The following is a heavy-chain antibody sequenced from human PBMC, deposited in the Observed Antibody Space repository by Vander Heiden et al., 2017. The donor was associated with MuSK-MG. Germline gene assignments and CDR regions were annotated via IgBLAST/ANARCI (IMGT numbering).Heavy chain of an antibody. J-gene: IGHJ6*03. D-gene: IGHD3-10*01. Sequence: QVQLQESGPGLVKPSETLSLTCTVSGGSISSYYWSWIRQPPGKGLEWIGYIYYSGSTNYNPSLKSRVTISVDTSKNQFSLKLSSVTAADTAVYYCARVRKLWFRELHYYYMDVWGKGTTVTVSS. CDR1: GGSISSYY. CDR2: IYYSGST. V-gene: IGHV4-59*01. CDR3: ARVRKLWFRELHYYYMDV.